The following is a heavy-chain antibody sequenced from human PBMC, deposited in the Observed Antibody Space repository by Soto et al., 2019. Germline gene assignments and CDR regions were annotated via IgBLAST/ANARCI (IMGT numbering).Heavy chain of an antibody. Sequence: PSETLSLTCTVSCGSISSSSYYWGWIRQPPGKGLEWIGSIYYSGSTYYNPSLKSRVTISVDTSKNQLSLKLSSVTAADTAVYYCARQRGDFWSGYYRLDAFDIWGQGTMVTVSS. CDR3: ARQRGDFWSGYYRLDAFDI. J-gene: IGHJ3*02. CDR1: CGSISSSSYY. V-gene: IGHV4-39*01. CDR2: IYYSGST. D-gene: IGHD3-3*01.